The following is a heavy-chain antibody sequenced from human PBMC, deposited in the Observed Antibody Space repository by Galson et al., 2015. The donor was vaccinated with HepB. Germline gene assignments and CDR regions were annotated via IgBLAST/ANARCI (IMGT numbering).Heavy chain of an antibody. CDR2: ISSSSSYM. CDR1: GFTFSTYS. V-gene: IGHV3-21*01. D-gene: IGHD3-3*01. CDR3: ARSPQSRYYDFWSGDFDY. Sequence: SLRLSCAASGFTFSTYSMNWVRQAPGKGLEWVSSISSSSSYMYYADSVQGRFTISRDNAKNSLYLQMNSLRAEDTAVYYCARSPQSRYYDFWSGDFDYWGQGTLVTVSS. J-gene: IGHJ4*02.